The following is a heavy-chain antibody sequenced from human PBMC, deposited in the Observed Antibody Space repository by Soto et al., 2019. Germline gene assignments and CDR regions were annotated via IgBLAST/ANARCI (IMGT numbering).Heavy chain of an antibody. CDR2: ISGSGRNT. CDR1: GFTFSDYA. Sequence: PGPSLGVCCAASGFTFSDYAMRCVRQATGKGLEWVSAISGSGRNTYYADSVKGRFTTSRDNSKNPLYLQMNSLRADDTAVYYCVQTPRPLRDYCYGMDVWRQGTTVTVTA. J-gene: IGHJ6*01. V-gene: IGHV3-23*01. CDR3: VQTPRPLRDYCYGMDV.